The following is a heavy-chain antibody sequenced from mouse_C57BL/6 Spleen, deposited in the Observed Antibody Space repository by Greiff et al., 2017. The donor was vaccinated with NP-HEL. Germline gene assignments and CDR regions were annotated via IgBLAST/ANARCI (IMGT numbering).Heavy chain of an antibody. Sequence: VQLKESGPELVKPGASVKISCKASGYSFTDYNMNWVKQSNGKSLEWIGVINPNYGTTSYNQKFKGKATLTVDQSSSTAYMQLNSLTSEDSAVYYCALYDGYLYAMDYWGQGTSVTVSS. J-gene: IGHJ4*01. CDR1: GYSFTDYN. CDR3: ALYDGYLYAMDY. V-gene: IGHV1-39*01. D-gene: IGHD2-3*01. CDR2: INPNYGTT.